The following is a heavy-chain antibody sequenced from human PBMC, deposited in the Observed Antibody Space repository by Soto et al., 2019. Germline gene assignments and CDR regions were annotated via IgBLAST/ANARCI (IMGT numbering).Heavy chain of an antibody. V-gene: IGHV3-48*01. D-gene: IGHD2-8*01. CDR3: ARDFANGPYYFDY. CDR1: GFTFSSYS. Sequence: GGSLRLSCAASGFTFSSYSMNWVRQAPGKGLEWVSYISSSSSTIYYADSVKGRFTISRDNAKNSLYLQMNSLRAEDTAVYYCARDFANGPYYFDYWGQGTLVTVSS. CDR2: ISSSSSTI. J-gene: IGHJ4*02.